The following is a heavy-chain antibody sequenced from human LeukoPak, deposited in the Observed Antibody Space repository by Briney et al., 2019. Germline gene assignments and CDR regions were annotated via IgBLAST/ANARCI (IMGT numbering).Heavy chain of an antibody. J-gene: IGHJ4*02. CDR3: VREVYGDYVFDY. V-gene: IGHV3-30*04. Sequence: GRSLRLSCAPSGFTFSSYSMQWVRQAPGKGLEWVAVISYDGTNKYYADSVKGRFTISRDNSKNTLYLQMNSPRAEDTAVYYCVREVYGDYVFDYWGQGTLVTVSS. D-gene: IGHD4-17*01. CDR2: ISYDGTNK. CDR1: GFTFSSYS.